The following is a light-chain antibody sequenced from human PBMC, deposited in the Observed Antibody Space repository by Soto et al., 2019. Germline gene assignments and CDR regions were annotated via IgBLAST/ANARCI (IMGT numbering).Light chain of an antibody. Sequence: QSVLTQPPSVSGAPGQRVTISGTGSSSNIGAGYDVHWYQQIPGTAPKLLIYGNTNRPSGVPDRFSGSKSGTSASLAITGLQAEDEADYYCPSYDSSLSGSVFGGGTKLTVL. J-gene: IGLJ2*01. CDR2: GNT. V-gene: IGLV1-40*01. CDR3: PSYDSSLSGSV. CDR1: SSNIGAGYD.